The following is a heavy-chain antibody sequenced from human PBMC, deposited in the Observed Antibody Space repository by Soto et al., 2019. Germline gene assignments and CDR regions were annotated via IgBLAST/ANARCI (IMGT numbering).Heavy chain of an antibody. CDR2: IKQDGSEK. V-gene: IGHV3-7*01. D-gene: IGHD6-25*01. CDR3: ARLDSGAAYYYGLDA. J-gene: IGHJ6*02. Sequence: GGSLRLSCAASEFTVSFDRMGWVREARGKGLEWVANIKQDGSEKNYADSVKGRFTISRDNAKNSLYLEMSSLRAEDTAVYYCARLDSGAAYYYGLDAWGQGTTVTVSS. CDR1: EFTVSFDR.